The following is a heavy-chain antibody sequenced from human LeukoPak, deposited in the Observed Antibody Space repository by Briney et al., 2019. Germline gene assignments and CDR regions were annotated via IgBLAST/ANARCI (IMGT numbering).Heavy chain of an antibody. D-gene: IGHD6-19*01. CDR2: INPNSGGT. CDR1: GYTFTGYY. V-gene: IGHV1-2*02. Sequence: GASVKVSCKASGYTFTGYYIHWVRQAPGQGLEWMGWINPNSGGTNYAQKFQGRVTMTRDTSISTAYMELSRLRSDDTAVYYCARGIAVAGIFFDYWGQGTLVTVSS. J-gene: IGHJ4*02. CDR3: ARGIAVAGIFFDY.